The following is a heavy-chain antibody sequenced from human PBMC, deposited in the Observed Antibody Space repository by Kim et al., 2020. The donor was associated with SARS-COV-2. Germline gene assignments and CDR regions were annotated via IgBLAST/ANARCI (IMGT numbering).Heavy chain of an antibody. CDR3: AKADYCSSTSCYTGHFQH. CDR1: GFTFSSYG. Sequence: GGSLRLSCAASGFTFSSYGMHWVRQAPGKGLEWVAVISYDGSNKYYADSVKGRFTISRDNSKNTLYLQMNSLRAEDTAVYYCAKADYCSSTSCYTGHFQHWGQGTLVTVSS. J-gene: IGHJ1*01. D-gene: IGHD2-2*02. CDR2: ISYDGSNK. V-gene: IGHV3-30*18.